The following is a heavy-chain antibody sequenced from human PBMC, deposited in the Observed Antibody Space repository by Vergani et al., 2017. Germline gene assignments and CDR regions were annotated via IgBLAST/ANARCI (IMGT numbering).Heavy chain of an antibody. CDR1: GFTFSSYS. V-gene: IGHV3-21*01. Sequence: EVQLVESGGGLVKPGGSLRLSCAASGFTFSSYSMNWVRQAPGKGLEWVSSISSSSSYIYYADSVKGRFTISRDNAKNSLYLQMNSLRAEDTAVYYCARDHGNYDFCSGYYHGMDVWGQGTTVTVSS. D-gene: IGHD3-3*01. CDR2: ISSSSSYI. J-gene: IGHJ6*02. CDR3: ARDHGNYDFCSGYYHGMDV.